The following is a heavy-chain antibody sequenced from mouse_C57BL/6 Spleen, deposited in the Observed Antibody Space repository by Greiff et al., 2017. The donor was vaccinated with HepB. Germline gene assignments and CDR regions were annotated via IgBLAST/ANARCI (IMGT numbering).Heavy chain of an antibody. J-gene: IGHJ1*03. D-gene: IGHD2-5*01. CDR1: GFTFSDYY. V-gene: IGHV5-16*01. Sequence: DVMLVESEGGLVQPGSSMKLSCTASGFTFSDYYMAWVRQVPEKGLEWVANINYDGSSTYYLDSLKSRFIISRDNAKNILYLQMSSLKSEDTATYYCARALYYSNWDFDVWGTGTTVTVSS. CDR3: ARALYYSNWDFDV. CDR2: INYDGSST.